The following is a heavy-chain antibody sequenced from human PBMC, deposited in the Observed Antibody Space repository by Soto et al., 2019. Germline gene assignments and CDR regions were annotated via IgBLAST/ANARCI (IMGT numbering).Heavy chain of an antibody. J-gene: IGHJ6*02. CDR2: INKDGGTT. Sequence: EVQLLESGGGLVQPGESLRLSCAASGFTFSDYFMNWVRQAPGKGLEWVSGINKDGGTTQNADFVRGRVTISRDSSRNTLYLQMNSLRAEDTALYYCAKDLHWYGMDVWGQGSTITVS. CDR1: GFTFSDYF. D-gene: IGHD1-20*01. V-gene: IGHV3-23*01. CDR3: AKDLHWYGMDV.